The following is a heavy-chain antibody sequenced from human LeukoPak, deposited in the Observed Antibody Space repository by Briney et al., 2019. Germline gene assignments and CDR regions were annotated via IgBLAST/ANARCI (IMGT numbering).Heavy chain of an antibody. CDR2: ISSSSSYI. CDR3: AREGGYGVYYYDIAYFDY. V-gene: IGHV3-21*01. CDR1: GFTFSSYS. J-gene: IGHJ4*02. Sequence: PGGSLRLSCAASGFTFSSYSMNWVRQAPGKGLEWVSSISSSSSYIYYADSVKGRFTISRDNSKNTLYLQMNSLRAEDTAVYYCAREGGYGVYYYDIAYFDYWGQGTLVTVSS. D-gene: IGHD3-22*01.